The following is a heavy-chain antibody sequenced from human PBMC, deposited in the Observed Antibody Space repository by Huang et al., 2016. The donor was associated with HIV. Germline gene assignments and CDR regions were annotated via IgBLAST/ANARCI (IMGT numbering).Heavy chain of an antibody. CDR1: GDSITNHY. D-gene: IGHD5-12*01. J-gene: IGHJ4*02. V-gene: IGHV4-59*11. Sequence: GDSITNHYWDWMRQPPGKGLEGIGSVHHSGSTNYNPSLKSRVTLSVDTSRNQFSLRLSSVTAADTAVYYCARDRRLPIVPSDYWGRGTLVTVSS. CDR3: ARDRRLPIVPSDY. CDR2: VHHSGST.